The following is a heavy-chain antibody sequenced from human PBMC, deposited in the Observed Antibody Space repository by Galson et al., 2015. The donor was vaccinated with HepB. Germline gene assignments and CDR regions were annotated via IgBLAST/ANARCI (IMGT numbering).Heavy chain of an antibody. CDR3: ARAVADSRMGATPPYGMDV. D-gene: IGHD1-26*01. J-gene: IGHJ6*02. V-gene: IGHV6-1*01. CDR2: TYYRSKWYN. Sequence: CAISGDSVSSNSAAWNWIRQSPSRGLEWLGRTYYRSKWYNDYAVSVKSRITINPDTSKNQFSLQLNSVTPEDTAVYYCARAVADSRMGATPPYGMDVWGQGTTVTVSS. CDR1: GDSVSSNSAA.